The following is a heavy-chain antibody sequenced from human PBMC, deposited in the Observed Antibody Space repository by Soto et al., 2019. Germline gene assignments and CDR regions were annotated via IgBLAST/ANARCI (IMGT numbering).Heavy chain of an antibody. CDR1: GFTFSSYG. CDR3: AKEGGFAYDFWSGYKGSNYYYYYMDV. V-gene: IGHV3-30*18. J-gene: IGHJ6*03. CDR2: ISYDGSNK. D-gene: IGHD3-3*01. Sequence: QVQLVESGGGVVQPGRSLRLSCAASGFTFSSYGMHWVRQAPGKGLEWVAVISYDGSNKYYADSVKGRFTISRDNSKNTLYLQMNSLRAEDTAVYYCAKEGGFAYDFWSGYKGSNYYYYYMDVWGKGTTVTVSS.